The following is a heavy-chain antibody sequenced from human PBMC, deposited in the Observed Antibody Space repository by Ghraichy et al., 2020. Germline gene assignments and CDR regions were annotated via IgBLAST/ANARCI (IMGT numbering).Heavy chain of an antibody. CDR1: GGSISSGGYY. CDR3: ARNFRRYYYDSSGYSNDAFDI. CDR2: IYYSGST. D-gene: IGHD3-22*01. V-gene: IGHV4-31*03. Sequence: SCTVSGGSISSGGYYWSWIRQHPGKGLEWIGYIYYSGSTYYNPSLKSRVTISVDTSKNQFSLKLSSVTAADTAVYYCARNFRRYYYDSSGYSNDAFDIWGQGTMVTVSS. J-gene: IGHJ3*02.